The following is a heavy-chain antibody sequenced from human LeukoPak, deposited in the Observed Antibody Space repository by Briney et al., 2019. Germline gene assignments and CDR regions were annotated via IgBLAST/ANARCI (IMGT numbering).Heavy chain of an antibody. V-gene: IGHV3-48*03. Sequence: GGSLRLSCVASGFTFSSYEMNWVRQAPGKGLEWVSYISSSGSTIYYADSVKGRFTISRDNAKNSLYLQMNSLRAEDTAVYYCARARDYDFWSGYPWVGGNGMDVWGQGTTVTVSS. CDR1: GFTFSSYE. D-gene: IGHD3-3*01. CDR2: ISSSGSTI. J-gene: IGHJ6*02. CDR3: ARARDYDFWSGYPWVGGNGMDV.